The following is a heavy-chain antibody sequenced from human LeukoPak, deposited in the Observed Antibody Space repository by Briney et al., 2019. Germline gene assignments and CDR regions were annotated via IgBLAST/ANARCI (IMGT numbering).Heavy chain of an antibody. V-gene: IGHV3-74*01. CDR2: INSDGSST. CDR1: GFTFSSYW. Sequence: GGSLRLSCAASGFTFSSYWMHWVRQAPGKGLVWVSRINSDGSSTSYADSVKGRFTISRDNAKNTLYLQMNSLRAEDTAVYYCAKVSTIFGVATYYFDYWGQGTLVTVSS. J-gene: IGHJ4*02. CDR3: AKVSTIFGVATYYFDY. D-gene: IGHD3-3*01.